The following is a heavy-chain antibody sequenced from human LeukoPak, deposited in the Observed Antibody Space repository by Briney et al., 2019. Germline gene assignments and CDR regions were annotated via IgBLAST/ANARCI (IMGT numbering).Heavy chain of an antibody. CDR2: ISGSGGST. V-gene: IGHV3-23*01. Sequence: PGGSLRLSCAASGFTFSSYAMSWVRQAPGKGLESVSAISGSGGSTYYADSVKGRFTISRDNSKNTLYLQMNSLRAEDTAVYYCAKDRGYCSSTSCYNWFDPWGQGTLVTVSS. J-gene: IGHJ5*02. D-gene: IGHD2-2*01. CDR3: AKDRGYCSSTSCYNWFDP. CDR1: GFTFSSYA.